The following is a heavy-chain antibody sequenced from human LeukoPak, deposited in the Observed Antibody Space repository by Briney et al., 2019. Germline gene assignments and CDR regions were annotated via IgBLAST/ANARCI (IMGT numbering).Heavy chain of an antibody. CDR2: IKQDGSEK. CDR3: ARGEWLDPLYYYYMDV. J-gene: IGHJ6*03. Sequence: GGSLRLSCAASGLTFSSYWMSWVRQAPGKGLEWVANIKQDGSEKYYVDSVKGRFTISRDNAKNSLYLQMNSLRAEDTAVYYCARGEWLDPLYYYYMDVWGKGTTVTVSS. CDR1: GLTFSSYW. V-gene: IGHV3-7*01. D-gene: IGHD6-19*01.